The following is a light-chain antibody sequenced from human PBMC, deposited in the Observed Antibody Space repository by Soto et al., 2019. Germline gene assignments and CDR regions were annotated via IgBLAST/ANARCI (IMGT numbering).Light chain of an antibody. V-gene: IGLV2-14*01. CDR1: SSDVGGYHY. CDR2: EVS. CDR3: SSYTSGSTYV. Sequence: QSVLTQPASVSGSPGQSITISCTGTSSDVGGYHYVSWYQQYPDKAPKLMIYEVSNRPSGISHRFSGSKSGNTASLTISGLQTEDEADYYCSSYTSGSTYVFGTGTK. J-gene: IGLJ1*01.